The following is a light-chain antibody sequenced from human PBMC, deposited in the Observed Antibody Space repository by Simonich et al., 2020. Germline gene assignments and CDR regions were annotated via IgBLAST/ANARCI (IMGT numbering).Light chain of an antibody. V-gene: IGLV3-21*03. Sequence: SYVLTPPPSVSVAPGKTARITCGGNNIGRKSGHWYQQKPGQAPVLVVYDDSDRPSGIPERFSGSNSGNPATLTISRVEAGDEADYYCQVWDSSSDHVVFGGGTKLTVL. CDR1: NIGRKS. J-gene: IGLJ2*01. CDR3: QVWDSSSDHVV. CDR2: DDS.